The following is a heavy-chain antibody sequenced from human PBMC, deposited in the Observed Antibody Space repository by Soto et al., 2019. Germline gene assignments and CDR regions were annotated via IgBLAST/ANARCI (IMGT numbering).Heavy chain of an antibody. Sequence: SETPSLTCTVSGGTISSSSYYWGWIRQPPGKGLEWIGSIYYSGSTYYNPSLKSRVTISVDTSKNQFSLKLSSVTAADTAVYNCARRRRYYDILTGYYGDYYYGMDVWGQGTTVTVSS. D-gene: IGHD3-9*01. CDR2: IYYSGST. J-gene: IGHJ6*02. CDR1: GGTISSSSYY. CDR3: ARRRRYYDILTGYYGDYYYGMDV. V-gene: IGHV4-39*01.